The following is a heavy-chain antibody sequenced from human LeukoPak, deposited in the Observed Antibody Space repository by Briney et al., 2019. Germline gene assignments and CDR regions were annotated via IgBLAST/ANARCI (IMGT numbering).Heavy chain of an antibody. CDR1: VGTFSSYA. CDR2: IISIFGTA. Sequence: GASVKVSCKASVGTFSSYAISWVRQAPGQGLEWMGGIISIFGTANYAQKFKGRVTITADESTSTAYMELSSLRSEDTAVYYGASIKQLVVGGGFDYWGQGTLVTVSS. D-gene: IGHD6-13*01. CDR3: ASIKQLVVGGGFDY. V-gene: IGHV1-69*13. J-gene: IGHJ4*02.